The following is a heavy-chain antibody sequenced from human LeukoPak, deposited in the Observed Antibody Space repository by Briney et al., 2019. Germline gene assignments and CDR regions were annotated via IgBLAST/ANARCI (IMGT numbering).Heavy chain of an antibody. D-gene: IGHD3-10*01. CDR2: ISYDGSNE. CDR1: GFTFSYYA. Sequence: GRSLRLSCAASGFTFSYYAMHWVRQAPGKGLEWVAVISYDGSNEYYADSVKGRFTISRDNSKNTLSLQMNTLRPEDTAVYYCARPIYNGSGSYYFDYWGQGTLVTGSS. J-gene: IGHJ4*01. V-gene: IGHV3-30-3*01. CDR3: ARPIYNGSGSYYFDY.